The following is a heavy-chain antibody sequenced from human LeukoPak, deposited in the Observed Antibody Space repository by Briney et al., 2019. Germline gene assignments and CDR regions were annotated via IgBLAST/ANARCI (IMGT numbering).Heavy chain of an antibody. D-gene: IGHD3-3*01. CDR2: ISNSGSNI. V-gene: IGHV3-21*01. CDR1: GFTFSSYT. Sequence: GGSLRLSCAASGFTFSSYTMNWVRQAPGKGLEWVSSISNSGSNIFYTDSLKGRFTISRDNAKNSLYLQMNSLRAEDTAVYYCAREGSLRFLEWLFEDYYYYGMDVWGQGTTVTVSS. J-gene: IGHJ6*02. CDR3: AREGSLRFLEWLFEDYYYYGMDV.